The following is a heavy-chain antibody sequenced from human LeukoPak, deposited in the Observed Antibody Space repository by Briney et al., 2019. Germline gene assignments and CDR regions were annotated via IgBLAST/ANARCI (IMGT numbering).Heavy chain of an antibody. CDR1: GGSISSGGYY. CDR3: ARASYDYGDYAY. CDR2: IYYSGST. J-gene: IGHJ4*02. V-gene: IGHV4-31*03. D-gene: IGHD4-17*01. Sequence: SETLSLTCTVSGGSISSGGYYWSWIRQHPGKGLEWIGHIYYSGSTYYNPSLKSRVTISVDTSMNQFSLKLSSVTAADTAVYYCARASYDYGDYAYWGQGTLVTVSS.